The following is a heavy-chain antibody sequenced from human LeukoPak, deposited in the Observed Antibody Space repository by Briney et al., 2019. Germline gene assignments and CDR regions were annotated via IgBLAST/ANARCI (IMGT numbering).Heavy chain of an antibody. CDR3: ARRYDTSGFYYFDY. J-gene: IGHJ4*01. D-gene: IGHD3-22*01. CDR1: GGSIKNYY. V-gene: IGHV4-59*08. Sequence: SSETLSLTCTVSGGSIKNYYWSWIRQPPGKGPEWIGYIYSSGSINYNPSLKSRVTISVDTSKNQFSLRLSSVTAADTAVYFCARRYDTSGFYYFDYWGHGTLVTVSS. CDR2: IYSSGSI.